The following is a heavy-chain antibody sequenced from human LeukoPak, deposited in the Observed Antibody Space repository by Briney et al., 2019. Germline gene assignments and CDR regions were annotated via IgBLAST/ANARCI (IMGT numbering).Heavy chain of an antibody. V-gene: IGHV4-34*01. J-gene: IGHJ6*03. CDR2: INHSGST. D-gene: IGHD6-13*01. CDR1: GGSFSGYY. Sequence: SETLSLTCAVYGGSFSGYYCSWIRQPPGKGLEWIGEINHSGSTNYNPSLKSRVTISVDTSKNQFSLKLSSVTAADTAVYYCARGGAAAGKFYYYYYYMDVWGKGNTVTVSS. CDR3: ARGGAAAGKFYYYYYYMDV.